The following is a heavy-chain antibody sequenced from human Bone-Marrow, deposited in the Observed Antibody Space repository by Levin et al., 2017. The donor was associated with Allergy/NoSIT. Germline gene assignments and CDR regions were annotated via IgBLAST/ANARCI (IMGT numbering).Heavy chain of an antibody. Sequence: SETLSLTCTVSGGSISSYYWSWIRQPPGKGLEWIGYIYYSGSTNYNPSLKSRVTISVDTSKNQFSLKLSSVTAADTAVYYCARDLGNAFDIWGQGTMVTVSS. V-gene: IGHV4-59*01. CDR3: ARDLGNAFDI. CDR1: GGSISSYY. J-gene: IGHJ3*02. CDR2: IYYSGST.